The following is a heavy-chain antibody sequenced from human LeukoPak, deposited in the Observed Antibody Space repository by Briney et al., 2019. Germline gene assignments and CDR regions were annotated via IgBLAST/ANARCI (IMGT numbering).Heavy chain of an antibody. Sequence: GSLRLSCAASGFTFRNSDMHWVRQPPGKGLEWIGEINHSGSTNYNPSLKSRVTISVDTSKNQFSLKLSSVTAADTAVYYCARRPIVGATKGAFDIWGQGTMVTVSS. J-gene: IGHJ3*02. V-gene: IGHV4-34*01. CDR3: ARRPIVGATKGAFDI. D-gene: IGHD1-26*01. CDR2: INHSGST. CDR1: GFTFRNSD.